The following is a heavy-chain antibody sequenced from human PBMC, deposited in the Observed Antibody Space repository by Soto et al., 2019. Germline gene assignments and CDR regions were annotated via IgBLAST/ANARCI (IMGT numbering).Heavy chain of an antibody. CDR3: AKDRRAGGNSAFYFDF. Sequence: PGGSLRPSCAASGFTFSSYGMHWVRQAPGKGLEWVSLISATGGGTYYADSVKGRFTISRDNSHNTLYLQVHSLTAEDTAVYYCAKDRRAGGNSAFYFDFWGQGAQVTVSS. D-gene: IGHD3-16*01. CDR2: ISATGGGT. V-gene: IGHV3-23*01. J-gene: IGHJ4*02. CDR1: GFTFSSYG.